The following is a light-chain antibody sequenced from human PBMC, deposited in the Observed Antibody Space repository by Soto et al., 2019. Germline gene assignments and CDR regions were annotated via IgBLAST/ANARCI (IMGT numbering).Light chain of an antibody. CDR3: CSYAGSSTFYV. V-gene: IGLV2-23*02. J-gene: IGLJ1*01. CDR2: EVT. CDR1: SSDVGSYNL. Sequence: QSALTQPTSVSGSPGQSITISCTGTSSDVGSYNLVSWYQQHPGKAPKLMIYEVTKRPSGVSNRFSASKTGNTASLTISGLQAEDEADYYCCSYAGSSTFYVFGTGTKLTVL.